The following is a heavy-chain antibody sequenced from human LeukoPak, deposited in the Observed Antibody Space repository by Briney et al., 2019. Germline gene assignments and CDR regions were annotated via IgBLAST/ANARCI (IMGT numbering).Heavy chain of an antibody. V-gene: IGHV4-59*01. Sequence: PSETLSLTGTVSGDPINSYYWSWIRQPPGKGLEWIGHIYYSGSTNYNPSLKSRVTISIDTSKNQFFLKLSSVTAADTAVYYCARTAYARFFDLWGRGTLVTVSS. D-gene: IGHD2-21*01. CDR3: ARTAYARFFDL. CDR2: IYYSGST. CDR1: GDPINSYY. J-gene: IGHJ2*01.